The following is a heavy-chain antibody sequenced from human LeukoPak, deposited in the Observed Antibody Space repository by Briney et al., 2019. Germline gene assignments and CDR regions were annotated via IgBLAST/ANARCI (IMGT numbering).Heavy chain of an antibody. CDR1: GGSISSNFHY. D-gene: IGHD2-15*01. J-gene: IGHJ6*02. V-gene: IGHV4-39*01. CDR2: LLYTGNT. CDR3: ARRGSGIGGTYAGMDV. Sequence: PSETLSLTCSVCGGSISSNFHYGDWIRQAPGKGLECIGSLLYTGNTWYNPSLKSRVTISVDTSKNQFSLRLTSVSATDTALYYCARRGSGIGGTYAGMDVWGQGTSVTVSS.